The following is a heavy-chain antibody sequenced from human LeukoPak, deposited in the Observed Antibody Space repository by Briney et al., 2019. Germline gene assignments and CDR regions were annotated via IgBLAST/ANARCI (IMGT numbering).Heavy chain of an antibody. CDR2: IYTSGST. V-gene: IGHV4-4*07. D-gene: IGHD1-26*01. CDR1: GGSISSYY. CDR3: ARTALGISGSYLGYLDY. Sequence: PSETLSLTCTVSGGSISSYYWSWIRQPAGKGLEWIGRIYTSGSTNYNPSLKSRVTMSVDTSKNQFSLKLSSVTAADTAVYCCARTALGISGSYLGYLDYWGQGTLVTVSS. J-gene: IGHJ4*02.